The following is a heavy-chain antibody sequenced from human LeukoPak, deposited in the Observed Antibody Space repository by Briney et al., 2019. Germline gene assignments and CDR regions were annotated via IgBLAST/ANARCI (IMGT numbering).Heavy chain of an antibody. CDR2: IYHSGST. Sequence: LSETLSLTCTVSGYSISSGYYWGWIRQPPGKGLEWIGSIYHSGSTYYNPSLKSRVTISVDTSKNQFSLKLSSVTAADTAVYYCARDLFTIFGVDNSWFDPWGQGTLVTVSS. V-gene: IGHV4-38-2*02. J-gene: IGHJ5*02. CDR1: GYSISSGYY. D-gene: IGHD3-3*01. CDR3: ARDLFTIFGVDNSWFDP.